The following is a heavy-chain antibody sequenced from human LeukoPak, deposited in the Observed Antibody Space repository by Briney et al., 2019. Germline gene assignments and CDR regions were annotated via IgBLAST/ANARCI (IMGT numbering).Heavy chain of an antibody. CDR1: GFTFSYEA. Sequence: GGSLRVSFAASGFTFSYEAVRLVLHAPGKGLEYVSDISSNGGSTYYADSVKGRFTISRDNSKNTLYLQMSSLRVEDTAVYYCVNLACITTRCYGNCWGQRNLVTVSS. D-gene: IGHD2-2*01. CDR2: ISSNGGST. CDR3: VNLACITTRCYGNC. J-gene: IGHJ4*02. V-gene: IGHV3-64D*09.